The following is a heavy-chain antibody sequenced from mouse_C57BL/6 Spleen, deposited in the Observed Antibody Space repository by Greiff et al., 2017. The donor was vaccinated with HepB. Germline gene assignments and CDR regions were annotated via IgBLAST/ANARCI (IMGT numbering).Heavy chain of an antibody. Sequence: EVQLQQSGPELVKPGASVKISCKASGYTFTDYYMNWVKQSHGKSLEWIGDINPNNGGTSYNQKFKGKATLTVDKSSSTAYMERRSLTSEDSAVYYCARGWLLVSTGFDYWGQGTTLTVSS. J-gene: IGHJ2*01. V-gene: IGHV1-26*01. CDR3: ARGWLLVSTGFDY. CDR1: GYTFTDYY. CDR2: INPNNGGT. D-gene: IGHD2-3*01.